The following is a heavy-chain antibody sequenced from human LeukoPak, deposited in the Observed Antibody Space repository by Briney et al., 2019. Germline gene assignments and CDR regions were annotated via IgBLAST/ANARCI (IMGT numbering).Heavy chain of an antibody. CDR1: GGSISSSSYY. D-gene: IGHD7-27*01. CDR2: INHSGST. CDR3: ARRGANWALR. J-gene: IGHJ4*02. Sequence: SETLSLTCTVSGGSISSSSYYWSWIRQPPGKGLEWIGEINHSGSTNYNPSLKSRVTISVDTSKNQFSLKLSSVTAADTAVYYCARRGANWALRWGQGTLVTVSS. V-gene: IGHV4-39*07.